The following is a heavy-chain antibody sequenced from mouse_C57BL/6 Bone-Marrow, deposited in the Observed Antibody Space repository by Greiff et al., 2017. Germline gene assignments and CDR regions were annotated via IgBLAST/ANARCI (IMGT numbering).Heavy chain of an antibody. CDR2: IDPENGDT. Sequence: VQLQHSGAELVRPGASVKLSCTASGFNIKDDYMHWVKQRPEQGLEWIGWIDPENGDTEYASKFQGKATITADTSSNTAYLQLSSLTSEDTAVYYCTKGAMDYWGQGTSVTVSS. J-gene: IGHJ4*01. CDR3: TKGAMDY. CDR1: GFNIKDDY. V-gene: IGHV14-4*01.